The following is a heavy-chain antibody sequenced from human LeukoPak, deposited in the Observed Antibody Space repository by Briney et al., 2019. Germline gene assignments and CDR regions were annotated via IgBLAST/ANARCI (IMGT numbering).Heavy chain of an antibody. CDR2: INPSGGST. Sequence: ASVKVSCKASGYTFTSYYMHWVRQAPGQGLEWMGIINPSGGSTSYAQKFQGRVTMTRDTSTSTVYMELSSLRSEDTAVYYCARDLVVVVAATHGVGYYYYYMDVWGKGTTVTISS. CDR3: ARDLVVVVAATHGVGYYYYYMDV. D-gene: IGHD2-15*01. V-gene: IGHV1-46*01. CDR1: GYTFTSYY. J-gene: IGHJ6*03.